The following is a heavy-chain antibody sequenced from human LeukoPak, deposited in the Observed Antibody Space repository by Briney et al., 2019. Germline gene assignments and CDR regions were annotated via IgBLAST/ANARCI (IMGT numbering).Heavy chain of an antibody. CDR3: ARVVAAAGTSWFDP. CDR1: GGSISSGGYY. CDR2: IYYSGST. Sequence: SETLSLTCTVSGGSISSGGYYWSWIRQHPGKGLEWIGYIYYSGSTYYNPSLKSRVTISVDTSKNQFSLKLSSVTAADTAVYYCARVVAAAGTSWFDPWGQGTLVTVSS. D-gene: IGHD6-13*01. V-gene: IGHV4-31*03. J-gene: IGHJ5*02.